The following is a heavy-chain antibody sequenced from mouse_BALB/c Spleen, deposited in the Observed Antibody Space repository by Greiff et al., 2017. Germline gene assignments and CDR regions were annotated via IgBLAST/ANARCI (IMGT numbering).Heavy chain of an antibody. V-gene: IGHV1-31*01. D-gene: IGHD2-3*01. CDR1: GYSFTGYY. Sequence: EVQLQQSGPELVKPGASVKISCKASGYSFTGYYMHWVKQSHVKSLEWIGRINPYNGATSYNQNFKDKASLTVDKSSSTAYMELHSLTSEDSAVYYCAREGDGYPLWGQGTTLTVSS. CDR2: INPYNGAT. J-gene: IGHJ2*01. CDR3: AREGDGYPL.